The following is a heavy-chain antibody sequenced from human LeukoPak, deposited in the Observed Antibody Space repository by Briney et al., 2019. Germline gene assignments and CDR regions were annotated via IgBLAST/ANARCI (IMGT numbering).Heavy chain of an antibody. J-gene: IGHJ4*02. CDR1: GFTFTDYF. CDR3: ARVRRGGDSRYFDY. D-gene: IGHD2-21*02. CDR2: ISRLGDTI. Sequence: GGSLRLSCAASGFTFTDYFRGWIRQAPGKGLDWVSHISRLGDTIDYADSVKGRFTISRDNAKNSLFLQMNFLRAEDTAVYFCARVRRGGDSRYFDYWGQGALVTVSS. V-gene: IGHV3-11*01.